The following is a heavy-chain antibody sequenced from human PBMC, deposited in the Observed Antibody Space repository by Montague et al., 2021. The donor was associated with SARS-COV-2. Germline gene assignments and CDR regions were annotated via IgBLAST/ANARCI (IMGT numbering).Heavy chain of an antibody. D-gene: IGHD3-10*01. Sequence: SETLSLTCAVHGTSFIVYYWNWIRHPPGRGLELVCEIKHYLSTTYSPSLKSRLTISTDTSKNQFSLKLTSVAAADTAVYYCARLRDGVVPSPILGVGPYYSYYYMAVWGRGNTVTVSS. J-gene: IGHJ6*03. CDR2: IKHYLST. CDR3: ARLRDGVVPSPILGVGPYYSYYYMAV. CDR1: GTSFIVYY. V-gene: IGHV4-34*01.